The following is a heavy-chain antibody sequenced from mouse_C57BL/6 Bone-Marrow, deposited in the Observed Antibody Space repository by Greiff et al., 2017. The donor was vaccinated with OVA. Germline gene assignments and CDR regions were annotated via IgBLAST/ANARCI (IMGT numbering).Heavy chain of an antibody. V-gene: IGHV1-26*01. CDR3: AFYYGSSPYWYFDV. D-gene: IGHD1-1*01. J-gene: IGHJ1*03. CDR1: GYTFTDYY. Sequence: EVQLQQSGPELVKPGASVKISCKASGYTFTDYYMNWVKQSHGKSLEWIGDINPNNGGTSYNQKFKGKATLTVDKSSITAYMELRSLTSEDSAVYYCAFYYGSSPYWYFDVWGTGTTVTVSS. CDR2: INPNNGGT.